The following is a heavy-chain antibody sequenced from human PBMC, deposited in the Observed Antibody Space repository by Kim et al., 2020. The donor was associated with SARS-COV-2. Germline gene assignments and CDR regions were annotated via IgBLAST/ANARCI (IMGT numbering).Heavy chain of an antibody. J-gene: IGHJ6*02. V-gene: IGHV3-30*18. CDR3: AKKPDDRSTWGQHGMDV. Sequence: GGSLRLSCVASGFTFGIYGMHWARQAPGKGLQWVAVISYDGSNIYYADSVKGRFTISRDNSKNTLYLQMNSVRAEDTAVYYCAKKPDDRSTWGQHGMDVGGQGTTVTVSS. CDR1: GFTFGIYG. CDR2: ISYDGSNI. D-gene: IGHD1-1*01.